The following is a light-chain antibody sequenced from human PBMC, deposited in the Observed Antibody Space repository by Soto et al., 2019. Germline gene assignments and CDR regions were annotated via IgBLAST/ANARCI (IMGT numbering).Light chain of an antibody. V-gene: IGKV3-20*01. J-gene: IGKJ2*01. CDR3: QQYGDSPYT. Sequence: ESVLTQSPGTLSLSPGERATLSCRASQSVTNRYFAWYQQRPGQAPRLLIYGASTRATGIPDRFSGSGSGSGFTLTISRLEAEDSAVYYCQQYGDSPYTFGQGTKLEIK. CDR2: GAS. CDR1: QSVTNRY.